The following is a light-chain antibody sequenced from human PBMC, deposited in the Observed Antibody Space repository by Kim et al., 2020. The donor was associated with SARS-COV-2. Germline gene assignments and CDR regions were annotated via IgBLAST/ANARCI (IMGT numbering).Light chain of an antibody. CDR2: DND. Sequence: QVTIPCSGSRSNIGVNSVSWYQHLPGMAPKLLIYDNDKRPSGIPDRFSGSKSGTSATLDITGLQTGDEADYYCGTWDSSLSAGGVFGGGTQLTVL. V-gene: IGLV1-51*01. CDR1: RSNIGVNS. CDR3: GTWDSSLSAGGV. J-gene: IGLJ3*02.